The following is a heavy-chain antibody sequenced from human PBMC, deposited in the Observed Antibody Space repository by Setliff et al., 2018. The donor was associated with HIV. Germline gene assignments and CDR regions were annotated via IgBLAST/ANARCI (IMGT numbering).Heavy chain of an antibody. CDR1: GFTFSDFS. D-gene: IGHD3-10*01. J-gene: IGHJ6*03. Sequence: PGGSLRLSCVGSGFTFSDFSMNWVRQAPGKGLEWVSSISSSSSYIYYADSVKGRFTISRDNAKNSLYLQMNSLRAEDTAVYYCARDIESGYIHWFGELKGYYRDVWGKGTTVTVSS. CDR3: ARDIESGYIHWFGELKGYYRDV. CDR2: ISSSSSYI. V-gene: IGHV3-21*01.